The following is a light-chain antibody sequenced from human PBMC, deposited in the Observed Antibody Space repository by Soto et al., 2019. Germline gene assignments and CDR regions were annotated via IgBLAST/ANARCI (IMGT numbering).Light chain of an antibody. J-gene: IGLJ2*01. Sequence: QSVLTQSSSASASLGSSVKLTRTLSSGHSSYIIAWHQQQPGKAPRYLMKLEGTGSYNKGSGVPDRFSGSSSGADRYLTISNLQFEDEADYYCETWDRNTVVFGGGTKLTVL. V-gene: IGLV4-60*02. CDR1: SGHSSYI. CDR2: LEGTGSY. CDR3: ETWDRNTVV.